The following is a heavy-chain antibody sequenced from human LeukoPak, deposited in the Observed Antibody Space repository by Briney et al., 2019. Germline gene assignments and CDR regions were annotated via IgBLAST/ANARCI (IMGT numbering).Heavy chain of an antibody. J-gene: IGHJ4*02. D-gene: IGHD1-26*01. CDR2: IHYSGNT. CDR1: GVSLSSADYY. V-gene: IGHV4-31*03. CDR3: ATVGVGELAGYYDF. Sequence: PSETLSLMCTVSGVSLSSADYYWSWIRQRPGKGLEWIGYIHYSGNTYYNPSLKSRVVISVDASENQFSLKLDSVTAADTAVYCCATVGVGELAGYYDFWGQGTLVTVSS.